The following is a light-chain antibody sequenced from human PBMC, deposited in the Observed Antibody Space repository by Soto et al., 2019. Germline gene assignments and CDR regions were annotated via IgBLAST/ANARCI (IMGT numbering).Light chain of an antibody. CDR2: GAS. CDR3: HHYGDSLT. J-gene: IGKJ1*01. V-gene: IGKV3-20*01. Sequence: EIVLTQSPGTLSLSPGEGATLSCRVSQSVGSTYLAWFQQKPGQAPRLLIYGASSRATGIPDRFSGSGSGTDFTLTINRLEPEDFAVYYCHHYGDSLTFGQGTKVDIK. CDR1: QSVGSTY.